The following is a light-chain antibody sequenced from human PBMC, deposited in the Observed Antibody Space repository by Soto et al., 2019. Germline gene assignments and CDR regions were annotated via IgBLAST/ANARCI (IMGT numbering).Light chain of an antibody. CDR3: QVWDSSTADVV. CDR2: RDS. Sequence: SYELTQPLSVSVALGQTARITCGGNNIGSKNVHWYQQKPGQAPVLVIYRDSNPPSGIPERFSGSNSGNTATLTISRAQAGDEADYYCQVWDSSTADVVFGGGTKVTVL. CDR1: NIGSKN. V-gene: IGLV3-9*01. J-gene: IGLJ2*01.